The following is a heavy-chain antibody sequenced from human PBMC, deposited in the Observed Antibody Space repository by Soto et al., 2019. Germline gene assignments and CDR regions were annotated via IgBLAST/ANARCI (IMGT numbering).Heavy chain of an antibody. CDR1: GFTFSNAW. CDR3: TTENIAAAGTNYGMDV. CDR2: IKSKTDGGTT. Sequence: PGGSLRLSCAASGFTFSNAWMSWVRQAPGKGLEWVGRIKSKTDGGTTDYAAPVKGRFTISRDDSKNTLYLQMNSLKTEDTAVYYCTTENIAAAGTNYGMDVWGQGTTVTVSS. D-gene: IGHD6-13*01. V-gene: IGHV3-15*01. J-gene: IGHJ6*02.